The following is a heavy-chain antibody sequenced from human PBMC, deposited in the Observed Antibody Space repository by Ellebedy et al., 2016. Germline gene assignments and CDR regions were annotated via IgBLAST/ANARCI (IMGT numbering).Heavy chain of an antibody. V-gene: IGHV4-39*07. Sequence: SETLSLTCTVSGASISSSSYYWGWIRQPPGTGLEWTGSIPNRGSASCNSSLESRVTISVDTPKNQFSLKLTSVTAADTAIYYCVRDSSYAYGRFDGWGQGTLVTVSS. D-gene: IGHD5-12*01. CDR1: GASISSSSYY. J-gene: IGHJ4*02. CDR3: VRDSSYAYGRFDG. CDR2: IPNRGSA.